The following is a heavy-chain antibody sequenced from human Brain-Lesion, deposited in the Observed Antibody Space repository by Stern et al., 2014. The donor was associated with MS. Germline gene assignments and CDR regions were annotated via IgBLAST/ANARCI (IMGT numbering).Heavy chain of an antibody. D-gene: IGHD1-26*01. CDR3: VRPDIMGTIWN. CDR1: GGSITSSSYY. Sequence: VQLEESGPGLVKPSETLSLTCTVSGGSITSSSYYWGWIRQPPGRGLEYIGTVYYTGSTFYDPSLKSRVTISVATSQNPVPLQLPSVTAADTAVYYCVRPDIMGTIWNWGQGTLVTVSS. CDR2: VYYTGST. J-gene: IGHJ4*02. V-gene: IGHV4-39*01.